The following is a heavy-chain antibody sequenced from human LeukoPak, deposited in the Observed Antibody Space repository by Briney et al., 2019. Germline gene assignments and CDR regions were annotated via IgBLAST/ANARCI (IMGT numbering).Heavy chain of an antibody. CDR2: IRSKAYGVTT. D-gene: IGHD3-10*01. J-gene: IGHJ3*02. CDR1: GFTFGDYA. CDR3: TREAYGSGSYYNHDAFDI. Sequence: QPGGSLRLSCTASGFTFGDYAMSWVRQAPGKGLEWVGFIRSKAYGVTTEYAASVKVRFTISRDDSKSIAYLQMNSLKTEDTAVYYCTREAYGSGSYYNHDAFDIWGQGTMVTVSS. V-gene: IGHV3-49*04.